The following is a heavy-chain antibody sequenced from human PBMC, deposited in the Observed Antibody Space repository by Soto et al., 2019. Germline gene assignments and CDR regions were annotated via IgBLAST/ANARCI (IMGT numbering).Heavy chain of an antibody. CDR3: AREGNYHEY. V-gene: IGHV3-21*01. J-gene: IGHJ4*02. Sequence: EVQLVESGGGLVKPGGSLRLSCATSGFSFRIYAMTWVRQAPGKGLEWVAYINVGGSDLLYADSVEGRFTISRDDADNSVSLHMDSLTADDTGVYYCAREGNYHEYWGQGTQVTVSS. CDR1: GFSFRIYA. D-gene: IGHD6-13*01. CDR2: INVGGSDL.